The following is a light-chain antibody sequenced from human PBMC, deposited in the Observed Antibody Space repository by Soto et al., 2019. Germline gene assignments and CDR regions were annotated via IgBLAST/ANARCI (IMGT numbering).Light chain of an antibody. CDR2: HAS. V-gene: IGKV1-33*01. Sequence: DTQMTQSPSSLSASIGDRVTITCQASQGIAKYLHWYQQKPRKAPKLLIYHASNLQTGVPSGFSGSGSGTHFTLIISSLQPDDIATYFCQQSDNLPLTFGGGTKVDIK. CDR3: QQSDNLPLT. J-gene: IGKJ4*01. CDR1: QGIAKY.